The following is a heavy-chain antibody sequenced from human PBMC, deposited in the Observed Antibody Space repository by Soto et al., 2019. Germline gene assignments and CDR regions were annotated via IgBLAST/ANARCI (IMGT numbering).Heavy chain of an antibody. V-gene: IGHV3-7*02. CDR2: IKQDGSEK. CDR3: AKNPPYLDL. CDR1: GFTFSSYW. J-gene: IGHJ2*01. Sequence: EVQLVESGGGLVRPGGSLRLSCVASGFTFSSYWMTWVRQAPGKGLEWVANIKQDGSEKYYVDSVKGRFTISRDNAKNSLYLQMNSLRAEDTAVYYCAKNPPYLDLWGRGTLVTVSS.